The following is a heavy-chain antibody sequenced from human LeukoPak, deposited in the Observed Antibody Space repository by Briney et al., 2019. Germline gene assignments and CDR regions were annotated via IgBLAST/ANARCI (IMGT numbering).Heavy chain of an antibody. J-gene: IGHJ6*03. Sequence: SETLSLTCTVSGGSISSYYWSWIRQPPGKGLEWIGYIYYSGSTNYNPSLKSRVTISVDTSKNQFSLKLSSVTAADMAVYYCARNPLAAGTSYMDVWGKGTTVTISS. CDR1: GGSISSYY. V-gene: IGHV4-59*01. CDR3: ARNPLAAGTSYMDV. D-gene: IGHD6-13*01. CDR2: IYYSGST.